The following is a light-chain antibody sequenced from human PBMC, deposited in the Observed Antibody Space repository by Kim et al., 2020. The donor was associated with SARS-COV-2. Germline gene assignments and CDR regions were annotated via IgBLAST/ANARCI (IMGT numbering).Light chain of an antibody. Sequence: GQCVTIPCTGTSRDVGGYDRVSCYQRPPGTAPKLMIYEVTNRPSGVPDRFSGSKSGNTASMTISGLQAEDEADYCCCSYTSTRTRVFGGGTQLTVL. J-gene: IGLJ2*01. V-gene: IGLV2-18*02. CDR3: CSYTSTRTRV. CDR2: EVT. CDR1: SRDVGGYDR.